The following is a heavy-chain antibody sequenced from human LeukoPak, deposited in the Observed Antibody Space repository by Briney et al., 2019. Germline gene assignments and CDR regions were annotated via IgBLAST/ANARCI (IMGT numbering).Heavy chain of an antibody. J-gene: IGHJ5*02. V-gene: IGHV1-2*06. CDR3: ARVGERYFDWLWWFDP. CDR1: GYTFTGYY. D-gene: IGHD3-9*01. CDR2: INPNSGGT. Sequence: ASVKVSCKASGYTFTGYYIHWVRQAPGQGLEWMGRINPNSGGTNYAQKFQGRLSKTRDTSISTDYMELSRLRCDDTAVYYWARVGERYFDWLWWFDPWGQGTLVTVSS.